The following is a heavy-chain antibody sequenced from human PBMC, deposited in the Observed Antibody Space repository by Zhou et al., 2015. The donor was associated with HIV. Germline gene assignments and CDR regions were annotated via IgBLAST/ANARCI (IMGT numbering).Heavy chain of an antibody. CDR1: GGTFSSYA. D-gene: IGHD3-9*01. J-gene: IGHJ4*02. V-gene: IGHV1-2*02. Sequence: QVQLVQSGAEVKKPGSSVKVSCKASGGTFSSYAISWVRQAPGQGLEWMGWINPNSGGTNYAQKFQGRVTMTRDTSISTAYMELSRLRSDDTAVYYCARTYYDILTGYFHFDYWGQGTLVTVSS. CDR3: ARTYYDILTGYFHFDY. CDR2: INPNSGGT.